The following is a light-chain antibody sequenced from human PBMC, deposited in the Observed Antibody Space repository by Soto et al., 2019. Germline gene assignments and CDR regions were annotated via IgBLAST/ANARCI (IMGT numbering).Light chain of an antibody. CDR1: QGISSY. Sequence: AIRMNQSPYALSASTGDRVTITCRASQGISSYLAWYQQKPGKAPKLLIYDASTLQSGVPSRFRGSGSWTDFTLTISCLQYEDCATYYCKHYYSYPFSFGPRTKVDI. V-gene: IGKV1-8*01. CDR2: DAS. J-gene: IGKJ3*01. CDR3: KHYYSYPFS.